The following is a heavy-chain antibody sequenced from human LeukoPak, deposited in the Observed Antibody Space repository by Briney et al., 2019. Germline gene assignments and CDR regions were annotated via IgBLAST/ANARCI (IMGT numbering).Heavy chain of an antibody. V-gene: IGHV4-39*07. CDR3: ARGRTGTNDY. CDR2: IYYSGST. Sequence: SETLSLTCTVSGGSISSSSYYWGWIRQPPGKGLEWIGSIYYSGSTYYNPSLKSRVTISVDTSKNQFSLKLSSVTAADTAVYYCARGRTGTNDYWGQGTLVTVSS. J-gene: IGHJ4*02. D-gene: IGHD1-1*01. CDR1: GGSISSSSYY.